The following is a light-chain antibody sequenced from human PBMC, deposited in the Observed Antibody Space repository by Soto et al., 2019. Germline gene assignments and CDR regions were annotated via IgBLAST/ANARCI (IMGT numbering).Light chain of an antibody. Sequence: QSVLTQPPSASGTPGQRVTISCSGSSSNIGSNTVNWYQQLPGTAPKLLICGSDQRPSGVPDRFSGSKSGTSASLAISGLQSEDEADFYCAAWDDSLNGGVFGGGTKLTVL. V-gene: IGLV1-44*01. J-gene: IGLJ3*02. CDR1: SSNIGSNT. CDR2: GSD. CDR3: AAWDDSLNGGV.